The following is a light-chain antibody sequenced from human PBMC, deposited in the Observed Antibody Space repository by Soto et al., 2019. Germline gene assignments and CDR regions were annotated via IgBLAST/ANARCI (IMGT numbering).Light chain of an antibody. Sequence: QSVLTQSPSASASLGASVKLTCTLSSGHSSYAIAWHQQQPEKGPRYLMKLNSDGSHSKGDGIPDRFSGSSSGAERYLTISSLQSEDEADYYCQTWGTAFTVVFGGGTKLTVL. J-gene: IGLJ2*01. CDR1: SGHSSYA. CDR3: QTWGTAFTVV. V-gene: IGLV4-69*01. CDR2: LNSDGSH.